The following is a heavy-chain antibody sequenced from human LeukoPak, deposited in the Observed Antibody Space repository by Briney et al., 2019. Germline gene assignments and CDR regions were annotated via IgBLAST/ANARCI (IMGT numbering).Heavy chain of an antibody. D-gene: IGHD3-16*02. CDR3: ARPFGGVIVQYDAFDI. Sequence: PSETLSLTCTVSGYSISSGYYWGWIRQPPGKGLEWIGSIYHSGSTYYNPSLKSRVTISVDTSKNQFSLKLSSVTAADTAVYYCARPFGGVIVQYDAFDIWGQGTMVTVSS. V-gene: IGHV4-38-2*02. CDR2: IYHSGST. CDR1: GYSISSGYY. J-gene: IGHJ3*02.